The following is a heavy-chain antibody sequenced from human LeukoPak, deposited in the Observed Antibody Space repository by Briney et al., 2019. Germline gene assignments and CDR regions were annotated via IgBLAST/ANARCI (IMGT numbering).Heavy chain of an antibody. V-gene: IGHV1-2*02. CDR1: GYSFTAYY. J-gene: IGHJ6*03. Sequence: ASVKVSCKASGYSFTAYYMHWVRQAPGQGLEWMGWINPNSGGTNYAQKFQGRVTMTRDTSITTAYMEMSRLRSDDTALYYCAGGGLGGDILTGPGGGYYYMDVWGKGTTVTVSS. D-gene: IGHD3-9*01. CDR3: AGGGLGGDILTGPGGGYYYMDV. CDR2: INPNSGGT.